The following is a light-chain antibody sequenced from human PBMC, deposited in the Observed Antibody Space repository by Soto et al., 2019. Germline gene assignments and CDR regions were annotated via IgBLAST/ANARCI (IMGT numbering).Light chain of an antibody. CDR1: QSISSW. V-gene: IGKV1-5*03. CDR3: QQYNSYSRT. CDR2: KAS. Sequence: DSHMTQSPCTLSASVGDRVTITCRASQSISSWLAWYQQKPGKAPKLLIYKASSLESGVPSRFSGSGSATEFTLTISSLQPDDFATYYCQQYNSYSRTFGQGTKVDIK. J-gene: IGKJ1*01.